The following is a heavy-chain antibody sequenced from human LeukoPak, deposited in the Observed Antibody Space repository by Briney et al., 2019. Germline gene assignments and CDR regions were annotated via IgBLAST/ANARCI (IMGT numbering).Heavy chain of an antibody. CDR3: ARLSYYDFWSGYYTPEAYYFDY. V-gene: IGHV5-51*01. D-gene: IGHD3-3*01. CDR1: GYRFTNYW. Sequence: GESLKISCKGSGYRFTNYWIGWVRQMPGRGLEWMGIIYPGDSDTRYSPSFQGQVTISADKSISTAYLQWSSLKASDTAMYYCARLSYYDFWSGYYTPEAYYFDYWGQGTLVTVSS. CDR2: IYPGDSDT. J-gene: IGHJ4*02.